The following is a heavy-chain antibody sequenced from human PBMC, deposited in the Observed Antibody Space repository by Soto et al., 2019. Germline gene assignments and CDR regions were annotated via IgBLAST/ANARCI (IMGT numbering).Heavy chain of an antibody. Sequence: SVKVSCKASGGTFSSYAISWVRQAPGQGLEWMGGIIPIFGTANYAQKFQGRVAITADESTSTAYMELSSLRSEDTAVYYCARVFLELVTARAVYYYSGMDVWGQGTTVTAP. CDR3: ARVFLELVTARAVYYYSGMDV. J-gene: IGHJ6*02. V-gene: IGHV1-69*13. CDR2: IIPIFGTA. CDR1: GGTFSSYA. D-gene: IGHD2-21*02.